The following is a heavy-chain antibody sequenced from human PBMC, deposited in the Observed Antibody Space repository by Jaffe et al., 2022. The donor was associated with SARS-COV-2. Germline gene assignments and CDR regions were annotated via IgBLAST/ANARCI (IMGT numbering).Heavy chain of an antibody. J-gene: IGHJ4*02. CDR2: FISGTSGSI. D-gene: IGHD4-4*01. CDR1: GGSVRSGGYY. V-gene: IGHV4-61*02. CDR3: TREGDYSNYMDY. Sequence: QVQLQESGPGLVKPSQTLSLTCTVSGGSVRSGGYYWSWIRQPAGKGLEWIGRIFISGTSGSIDYNPSLKSRVTISADTSRNQFSLNLNSVTAADTAVYYCTREGDYSNYMDYWGQGILVTVSS.